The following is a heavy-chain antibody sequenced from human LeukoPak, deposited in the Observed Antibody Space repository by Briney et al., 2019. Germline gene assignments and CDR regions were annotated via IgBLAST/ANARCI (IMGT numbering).Heavy chain of an antibody. CDR2: IYHSGST. J-gene: IGHJ4*02. Sequence: SETLSLTCTVSGDSISSYYWSWIRQPPGKGLEWIGYIYHSGSTNYNPSLKSRVTISADTSKDQFSLKLASVTAADTAVYYCATGYNSTWYYFDYWGQGTLVTVSS. CDR1: GDSISSYY. D-gene: IGHD6-13*01. CDR3: ATGYNSTWYYFDY. V-gene: IGHV4-59*01.